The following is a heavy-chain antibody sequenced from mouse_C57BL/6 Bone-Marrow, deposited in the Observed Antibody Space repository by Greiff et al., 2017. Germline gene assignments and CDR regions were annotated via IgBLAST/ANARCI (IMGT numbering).Heavy chain of an antibody. Sequence: QVQLKESGAELARPGASVKLSCKASGYTFTSYGISWVKQRTGQGLEWIGGIYPRSGNTYYNEKFKGKATLTADKSSSTAYMELRSLTSEDSAVYFCASSDDGYYWYFDVWGTGTTVTVSS. V-gene: IGHV1-81*01. D-gene: IGHD2-3*01. J-gene: IGHJ1*03. CDR2: IYPRSGNT. CDR1: GYTFTSYG. CDR3: ASSDDGYYWYFDV.